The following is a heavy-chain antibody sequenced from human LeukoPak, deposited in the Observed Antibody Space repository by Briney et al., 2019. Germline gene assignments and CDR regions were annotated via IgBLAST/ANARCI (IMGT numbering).Heavy chain of an antibody. CDR1: GGSFSGYY. V-gene: IGHV4-34*01. CDR2: INHSGST. Sequence: PSETLSLTCAVYGGSFSGYYWSWIRQPPGKGLEWIGEINHSGSTNYNPSLKSRVTISVDTSKNQFSLKLSSVTAADTAVYYCARGYGYYYYYGTDVWGQGTTVTVSS. D-gene: IGHD4-17*01. CDR3: ARGYGYYYYYGTDV. J-gene: IGHJ6*02.